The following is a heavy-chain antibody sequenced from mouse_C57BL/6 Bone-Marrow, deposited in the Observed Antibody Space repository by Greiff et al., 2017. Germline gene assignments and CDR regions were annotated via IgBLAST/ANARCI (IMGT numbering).Heavy chain of an antibody. CDR2: IDPENGDT. Sequence: EVKLLESGAELVRPGASVKLSCTASGFNIKDDYMHWVKQRPEQGLEWIGWIDPENGDTEYASKFQGKATITADTSSNTAYLQLSSLTSEDTAVYYCTRTVVATDWYFDVWGTGTTVTVSS. D-gene: IGHD1-1*01. J-gene: IGHJ1*03. V-gene: IGHV14-4*01. CDR1: GFNIKDDY. CDR3: TRTVVATDWYFDV.